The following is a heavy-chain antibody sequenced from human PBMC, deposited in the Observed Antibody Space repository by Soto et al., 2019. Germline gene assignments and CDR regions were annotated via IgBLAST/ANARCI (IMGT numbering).Heavy chain of an antibody. J-gene: IGHJ4*02. CDR2: INAGNGNT. CDR1: GYTFTSYA. Sequence: ASVKVSCKASGYTFTSYAMHWVRQAPGQRLEWMGWINAGNGNTKYSQKFQGRVTITRNTSTSTAYMELSSLRSEDTAVYYCARGDGYINLPDYWGQGTLVTVSS. V-gene: IGHV1-3*01. CDR3: ARGDGYINLPDY. D-gene: IGHD6-25*01.